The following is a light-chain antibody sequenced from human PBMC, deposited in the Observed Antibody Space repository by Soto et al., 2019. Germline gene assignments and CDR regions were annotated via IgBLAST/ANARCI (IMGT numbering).Light chain of an antibody. CDR2: DVS. Sequence: QSVLTQPASVSGSPGQSITISCTGTSSDVGGYNYVSWYQQHPGKAPKLMIYDVSNRPSGVSNRFSGSKSGNTASLTISGLQAEDEADYYCSSYTSSSTPGVVFGGATQLT. CDR3: SSYTSSSTPGVV. J-gene: IGLJ2*01. V-gene: IGLV2-14*01. CDR1: SSDVGGYNY.